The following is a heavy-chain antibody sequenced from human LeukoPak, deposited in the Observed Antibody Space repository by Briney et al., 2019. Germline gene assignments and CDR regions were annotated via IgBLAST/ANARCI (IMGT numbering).Heavy chain of an antibody. Sequence: PGRSLRLSCAASGFTFISYGMHWVRQAPGKGLEWVAVIWYDGSNKYYADSVKGRFTISRDNSKNTLYLQMNSLRAEDTAGYYWARVASRIAVAGSAAVRYYYYGMDVWGQGTTVTVSS. V-gene: IGHV3-33*01. CDR1: GFTFISYG. J-gene: IGHJ6*02. D-gene: IGHD6-19*01. CDR3: ARVASRIAVAGSAAVRYYYYGMDV. CDR2: IWYDGSNK.